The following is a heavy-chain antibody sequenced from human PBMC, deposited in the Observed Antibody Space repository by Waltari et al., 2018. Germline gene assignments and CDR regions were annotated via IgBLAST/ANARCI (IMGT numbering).Heavy chain of an antibody. V-gene: IGHV5-51*01. Sequence: EVQLVQSGAEVKKPGESLKISCKGSGYSFTSYWIGWVRQMPGKGLEWMGIIYPGDSDTRYSPACQGQVTISADKSISTAYLQWSSLKASDTAMYYCARLGIWGSYRVGYFQHWGQGTLVTVSS. CDR1: GYSFTSYW. J-gene: IGHJ1*01. D-gene: IGHD3-16*02. CDR3: ARLGIWGSYRVGYFQH. CDR2: IYPGDSDT.